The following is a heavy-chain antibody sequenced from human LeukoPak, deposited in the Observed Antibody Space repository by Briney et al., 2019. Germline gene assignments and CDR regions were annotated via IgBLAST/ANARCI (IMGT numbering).Heavy chain of an antibody. V-gene: IGHV4-39*01. CDR2: IYYSGST. CDR1: GGSISSSSYY. Sequence: SETLSLTCTVSGGSISSSSYYWGWIRQPPGKGLEWIGSIYYSGSTYYNPSLKSRVTISVDTSKNQSSLKLSSVTAADTAVYYCARRDATVTTLPFDYWGQGTLVTVSS. J-gene: IGHJ4*02. CDR3: ARRDATVTTLPFDY. D-gene: IGHD4-17*01.